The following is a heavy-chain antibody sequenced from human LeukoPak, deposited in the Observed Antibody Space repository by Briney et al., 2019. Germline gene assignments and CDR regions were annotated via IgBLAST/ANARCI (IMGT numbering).Heavy chain of an antibody. Sequence: GGSLRLSCAASGFTFSSCGMHWVRQAPGKGLEWVAVISYDGSNKYYADSVKGRFTISRDNSKNTLYLQMNSLRAEDTAVYYCAKDSSSWYPIDYWGQGTLVTVSS. V-gene: IGHV3-30*18. J-gene: IGHJ4*02. CDR1: GFTFSSCG. D-gene: IGHD6-13*01. CDR2: ISYDGSNK. CDR3: AKDSSSWYPIDY.